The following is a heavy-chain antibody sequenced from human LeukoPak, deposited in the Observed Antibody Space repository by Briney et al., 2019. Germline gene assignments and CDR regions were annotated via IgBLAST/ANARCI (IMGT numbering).Heavy chain of an antibody. D-gene: IGHD2-21*02. Sequence: ASVKVSCKASGYTFTGYYMHWVRQAPGQGLEWMGWISAYNGNTNYAQKLQGRVTMTTDTSTSTAYMELRSLRSDDTAVYYCARAVVVTAIHDYWGQGTLVTVSS. CDR2: ISAYNGNT. CDR3: ARAVVVTAIHDY. J-gene: IGHJ4*02. CDR1: GYTFTGYY. V-gene: IGHV1-18*04.